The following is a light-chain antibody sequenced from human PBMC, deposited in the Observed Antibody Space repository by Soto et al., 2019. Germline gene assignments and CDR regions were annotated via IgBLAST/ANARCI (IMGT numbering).Light chain of an antibody. J-gene: IGLJ2*01. CDR1: SSDVGGYNY. Sequence: QSVLTQPPSASGSPGQSVTISCTETSSDVGGYNYVSWYQQHPGKAPKVMMYEVSKRPSGVPDRFSGSKSGNTASLTVSGLQAEDEADYYCSSYGGTNSLKVFGGGTKLTVL. V-gene: IGLV2-8*01. CDR2: EVS. CDR3: SSYGGTNSLKV.